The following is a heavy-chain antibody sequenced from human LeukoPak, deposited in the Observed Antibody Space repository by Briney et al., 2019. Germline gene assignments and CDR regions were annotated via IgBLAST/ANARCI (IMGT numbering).Heavy chain of an antibody. V-gene: IGHV4-59*04. CDR1: GGSISSYY. CDR3: ARLRGRIAVPGHDY. CDR2: IYYSGST. J-gene: IGHJ4*02. D-gene: IGHD6-19*01. Sequence: PSETLSLTCTVSGGSISSYYWSWIRQPPGKGLEWIGYIYYSGSTYYNPSLKSRVTISVDTSKNQFSLKLSSVTAADTAVYYCARLRGRIAVPGHDYWGQGTLVTVSS.